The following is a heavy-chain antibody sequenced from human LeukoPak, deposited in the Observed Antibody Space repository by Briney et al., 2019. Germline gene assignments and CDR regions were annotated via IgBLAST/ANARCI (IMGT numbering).Heavy chain of an antibody. CDR2: IDGSGTIT. Sequence: GGSLRLSCAASGFPFSSYSVSWVRQAPGKGLEWVSVIDGSGTITYYADSVKGRLTISRDNSKSTVYVQMNSLTAEDTAVYYCAKGSARQAVDYWGQGTLVTVSS. J-gene: IGHJ4*02. V-gene: IGHV3-23*01. CDR1: GFPFSSYS. CDR3: AKGSARQAVDY.